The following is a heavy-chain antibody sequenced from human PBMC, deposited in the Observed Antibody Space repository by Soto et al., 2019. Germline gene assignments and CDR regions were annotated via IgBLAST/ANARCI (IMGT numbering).Heavy chain of an antibody. J-gene: IGHJ6*02. D-gene: IGHD5-18*01. Sequence: ASVRVSCKASGYTFASYDINWVRQATGQGLEWMGWMNPNSGKTGYAQKFQGRVTMTRNTSISTAYMELSSLRSADTAVYYCARDVDTAMVRFSDYYYGMDVWSQGTTVTASS. V-gene: IGHV1-8*01. CDR3: ARDVDTAMVRFSDYYYGMDV. CDR1: GYTFASYD. CDR2: MNPNSGKT.